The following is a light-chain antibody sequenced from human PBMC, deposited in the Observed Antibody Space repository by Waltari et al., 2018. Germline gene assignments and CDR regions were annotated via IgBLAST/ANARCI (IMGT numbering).Light chain of an antibody. CDR2: EVS. CDR3: SSFAGTNNFVV. V-gene: IGLV2-8*01. Sequence: QSALTQPPSASGSPGQSVTISCTGTSSAVGGYNSVSWYQQPPGKAPKLMIYEVSQRPSGVPDRFSGSKSGDTASLTVSGLQAEDEADYYCSSFAGTNNFVVFGGGTKLTV. CDR1: SSAVGGYNS. J-gene: IGLJ2*01.